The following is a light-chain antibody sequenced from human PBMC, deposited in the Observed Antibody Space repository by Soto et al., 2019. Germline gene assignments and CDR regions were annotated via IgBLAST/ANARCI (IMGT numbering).Light chain of an antibody. CDR1: QSLSSY. J-gene: IGKJ4*01. CDR2: DAS. V-gene: IGKV3-11*01. Sequence: EIVLTQSPATLSLSPGERVTLSCRASQSLSSYLAWYQQKPGQAPRLLIYDASNRATGIPARFSGSGFGTDFTLTISSLEPEDFAVYYCQQYSNWPPLTFGGGTKVEIK. CDR3: QQYSNWPPLT.